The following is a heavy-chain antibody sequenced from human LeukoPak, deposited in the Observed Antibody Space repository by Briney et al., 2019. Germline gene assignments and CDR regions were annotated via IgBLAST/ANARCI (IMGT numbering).Heavy chain of an antibody. CDR2: ISAYNGNT. D-gene: IGHD3-3*01. Sequence: AASVKVSCKASGYTFTSYGISWVRQAPGQGLEWMGWISAYNGNTNYAQKLQGRVTMTTDTSTSTAYMELRSLRSDDTAVYYCARELYDFWSGYYNLYFDYWGQGTLVTVSS. V-gene: IGHV1-18*01. CDR1: GYTFTSYG. CDR3: ARELYDFWSGYYNLYFDY. J-gene: IGHJ4*02.